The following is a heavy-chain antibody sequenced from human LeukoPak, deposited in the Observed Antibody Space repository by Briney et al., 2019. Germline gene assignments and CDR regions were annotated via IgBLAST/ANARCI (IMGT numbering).Heavy chain of an antibody. J-gene: IGHJ6*02. D-gene: IGHD6-19*01. CDR2: IVPILGVA. CDR1: GGTFTSYA. Sequence: GASVKVSCKASGGTFTSYAISWVRQAPGQGVEWMGRIVPILGVASYAQKFQGRVTITADKSTTTVYMELSSLRFEDTAVYYCARERSSGEFYYYYGMDVWGQGTTVTVSS. CDR3: ARERSSGEFYYYYGMDV. V-gene: IGHV1-69*04.